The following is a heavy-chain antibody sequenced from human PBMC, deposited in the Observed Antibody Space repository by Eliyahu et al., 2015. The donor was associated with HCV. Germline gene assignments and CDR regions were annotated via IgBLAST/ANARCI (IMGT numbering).Heavy chain of an antibody. CDR3: AAGVGRSDFDY. CDR1: GFXFNYAW. D-gene: IGHD1-26*01. CDR2: AKSENDGGTI. V-gene: IGHV3-15*01. Sequence: EVQVVESGGGLVSPGGSLRLSCTASGFXFNYAWLGWGRQAPGKGLEWVGRAKSENDGGTIDYAVSVKGRFIISRDDSQNALFMEMNTLTTEDTAVYYCAAGVGRSDFDYWGQGTLVTVSS. J-gene: IGHJ4*02.